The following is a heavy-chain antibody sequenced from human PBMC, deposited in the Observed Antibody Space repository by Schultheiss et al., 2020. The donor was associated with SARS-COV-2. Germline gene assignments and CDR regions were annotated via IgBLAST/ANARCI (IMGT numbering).Heavy chain of an antibody. CDR2: ISSSGSTI. D-gene: IGHD3-22*01. Sequence: GGSLRLSCAASGFTFSSYGMHWVRQAPGKGLEWVSYISSSGSTIYYADSVKGRFTISRDNSKNTLYLQMNSLRAEDTAVYYCATGGTYDSSGSYTLVWGQGTLVTVSS. CDR3: ATGGTYDSSGSYTLV. J-gene: IGHJ4*02. CDR1: GFTFSSYG. V-gene: IGHV3-48*01.